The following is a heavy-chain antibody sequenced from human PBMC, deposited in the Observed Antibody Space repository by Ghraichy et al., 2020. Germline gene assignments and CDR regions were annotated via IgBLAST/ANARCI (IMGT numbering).Heavy chain of an antibody. D-gene: IGHD5-18*01. J-gene: IGHJ4*02. CDR3: ARDNGYSLKEFDY. V-gene: IGHV3-21*01. CDR2: ISSSSSYI. CDR1: GFTFSSYS. Sequence: GGSLRLSCAASGFTFSSYSMNWVRQAPGKGLEWVSSISSSSSYIYYADSVKGRFTISRDNAKNSLYLQMNSLRAEDTAVYYCARDNGYSLKEFDYWGQGTLVTVSS.